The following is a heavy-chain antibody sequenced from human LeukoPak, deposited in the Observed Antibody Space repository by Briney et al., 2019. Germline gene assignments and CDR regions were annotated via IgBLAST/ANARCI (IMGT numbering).Heavy chain of an antibody. CDR3: ARLWQQLVTFDY. Sequence: GGSLRLSCAASGFTFSSYSMNWVRQAPGKGPEWVSSISSSSSYIYYADSVKGRFTISRDNAKNSLYLQMNSLRAEDTAVYYCARLWQQLVTFDYWGQGTLVTVSS. D-gene: IGHD6-13*01. V-gene: IGHV3-21*01. CDR2: ISSSSSYI. J-gene: IGHJ4*02. CDR1: GFTFSSYS.